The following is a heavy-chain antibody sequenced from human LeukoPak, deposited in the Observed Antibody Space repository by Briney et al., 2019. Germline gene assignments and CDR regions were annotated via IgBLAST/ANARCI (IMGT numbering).Heavy chain of an antibody. CDR2: IKTDGSDT. CDR3: ARGGSSGCLDY. CDR1: GFTFSSYW. J-gene: IGHJ4*02. V-gene: IGHV3-74*01. Sequence: GGSLSLTCAASGFTFSSYWMHWVRQAPGKGLVWVSRIKTDGSDTSYADSVKGRFTISRDNAKNTLYLQMNSMSAEDTAVYYCARGGSSGCLDYWGQGNMDTVSS. D-gene: IGHD6-19*01.